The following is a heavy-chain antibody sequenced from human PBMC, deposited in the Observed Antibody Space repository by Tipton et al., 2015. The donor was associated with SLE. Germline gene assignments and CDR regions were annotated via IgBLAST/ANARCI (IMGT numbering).Heavy chain of an antibody. D-gene: IGHD1-26*01. CDR3: ARSEGAAGNFYYYNGMAV. CDR2: INLSGRA. Sequence: TLSLTCAVTGGSFSDYYWSWIRQPPGKGLEWIGEINLSGRANYSPSLKSRVTISEDMSKKQFSLRLSSVTAADTAVYYCARSEGAAGNFYYYNGMAVWGQGTTVPVSS. J-gene: IGHJ6*02. V-gene: IGHV4-34*01. CDR1: GGSFSDYY.